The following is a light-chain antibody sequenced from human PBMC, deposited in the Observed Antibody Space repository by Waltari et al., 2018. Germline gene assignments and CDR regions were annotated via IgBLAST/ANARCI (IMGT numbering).Light chain of an antibody. CDR1: QGISSY. CDR3: QQYYSYPWT. J-gene: IGKJ1*01. Sequence: AIRITQSPFSLSASTGDRVIITCRASQGISSYLAWYQQKPGKAPKLLIYAASTLQSGVPSRFSGSGSGTDFTLTISCLQSEDFATYYCQQYYSYPWTFGQGTKVEIK. CDR2: AAS. V-gene: IGKV1-8*01.